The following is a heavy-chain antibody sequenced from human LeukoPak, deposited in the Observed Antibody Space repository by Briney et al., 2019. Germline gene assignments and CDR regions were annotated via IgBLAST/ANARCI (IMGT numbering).Heavy chain of an antibody. CDR3: ARGGRERYSSGWTDTFDI. V-gene: IGHV1-46*01. D-gene: IGHD6-19*01. J-gene: IGHJ3*02. Sequence: ASVKVSCKASGYTFTSYYMHWVRQAPGQGLEWMGIINPSGGSTSYAQKFQGRVTMTRDTSTSTVYMELSSLSSEDTAVYYCARGGRERYSSGWTDTFDIWGQGTMVTVSS. CDR1: GYTFTSYY. CDR2: INPSGGST.